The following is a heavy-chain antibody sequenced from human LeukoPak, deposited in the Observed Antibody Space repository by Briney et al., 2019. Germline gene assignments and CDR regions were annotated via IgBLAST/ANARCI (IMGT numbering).Heavy chain of an antibody. Sequence: PSETLSLTCSVSDGSLSNYYWSWIRQTPGQGLEWIGYIYYTGSTHYNPSLKSRVTISLDTSKNQFSLRLTSVTAADSAMYYCARWDYYTRGYFEYWGQGTLVTVSS. V-gene: IGHV4-59*01. CDR1: DGSLSNYY. J-gene: IGHJ4*02. CDR2: IYYTGST. CDR3: ARWDYYTRGYFEY. D-gene: IGHD2-8*02.